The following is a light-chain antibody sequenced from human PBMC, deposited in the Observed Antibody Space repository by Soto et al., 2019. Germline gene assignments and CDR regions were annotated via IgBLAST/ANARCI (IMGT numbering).Light chain of an antibody. CDR3: QQYNTFAMYT. CDR1: QSISSW. V-gene: IGKV1-5*03. J-gene: IGKJ2*01. CDR2: KAS. Sequence: DIQMTQSPSTLSAFVGDRVTITCRASQSISSWLAWYQQKPGKAPELLIYKASTLETGVPSRFSGSGSVTEFTLTISSLQPDDFATYYCQQYNTFAMYTFGQGTKLEIK.